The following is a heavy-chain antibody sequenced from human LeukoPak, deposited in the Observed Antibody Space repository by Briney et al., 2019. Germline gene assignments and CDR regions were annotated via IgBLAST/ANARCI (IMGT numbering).Heavy chain of an antibody. CDR2: IKQDGNEK. CDR3: AIEDYIGPVDY. CDR1: GFSFSSYE. J-gene: IGHJ4*02. Sequence: GGSLRLSCAASGFSFSSYEMNWVRQAPGKGLEWVANIKQDGNEKYYVDSVKGRFTISRDNAKNTLYLQMNSLRAEDTAVYYCAIEDYIGPVDYWGQGTLVTVSS. D-gene: IGHD4-11*01. V-gene: IGHV3-7*02.